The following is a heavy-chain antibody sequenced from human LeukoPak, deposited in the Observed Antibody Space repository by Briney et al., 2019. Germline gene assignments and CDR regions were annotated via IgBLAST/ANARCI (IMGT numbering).Heavy chain of an antibody. Sequence: ASVKVSCKASGYTFTGYYMHWVRQAPGQGLEWMGWINPNSGGTNYAQKFQGRVTMTRDTSISTAYMELSRLRSDDTAVYYCARWGTYYYDSSGHPNFDYWGQGTLVTVSS. D-gene: IGHD3-22*01. CDR1: GYTFTGYY. J-gene: IGHJ4*02. V-gene: IGHV1-2*02. CDR3: ARWGTYYYDSSGHPNFDY. CDR2: INPNSGGT.